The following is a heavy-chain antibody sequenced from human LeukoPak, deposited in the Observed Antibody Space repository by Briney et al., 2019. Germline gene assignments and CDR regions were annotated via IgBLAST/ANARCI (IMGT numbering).Heavy chain of an antibody. CDR2: INHSGST. D-gene: IGHD3-10*01. CDR3: ARGEVTMVRGVIIAWFDP. Sequence: SETPSLTCTVSGGSISSYYWSWIRQPPGKGLEWIGEINHSGSTNYNPSLKSRVTISVDTSKNQFSLKLSSVTAADTAVYYCARGEVTMVRGVIIAWFDPWGQGTLVTVSS. CDR1: GGSISSYY. V-gene: IGHV4-34*01. J-gene: IGHJ5*02.